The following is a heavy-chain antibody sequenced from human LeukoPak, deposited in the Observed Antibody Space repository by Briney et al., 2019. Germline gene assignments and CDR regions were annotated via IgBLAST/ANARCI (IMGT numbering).Heavy chain of an antibody. J-gene: IGHJ6*03. V-gene: IGHV3-7*01. CDR2: IKQDGSEK. CDR1: GFTFSSYW. D-gene: IGHD6-19*01. Sequence: GGSLRLSCAASGFTFSSYWMSWVRQAPGKGLEWVANIKQDGSEKYYVDSVKGRFTISRDNAKNSLYLQMNSLRAEDTAVYYCAKRKVVPGTNFYYYYMDVWGKGTTVTISS. CDR3: AKRKVVPGTNFYYYYMDV.